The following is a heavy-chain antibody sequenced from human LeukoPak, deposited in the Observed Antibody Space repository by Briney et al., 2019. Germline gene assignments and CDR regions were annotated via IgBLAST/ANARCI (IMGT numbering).Heavy chain of an antibody. V-gene: IGHV1-69*04. Sequence: TMKVSCKASGGTFSISTINWVRQAPGQGLEWMGRIIPILGIANYAQKIQGRVTITADKSTSTAYMELSSLRSEDTAVYYCARDGLHGGFDYWGQGTLVTVSS. D-gene: IGHD3-16*01. CDR2: IIPILGIA. J-gene: IGHJ4*02. CDR1: GGTFSIST. CDR3: ARDGLHGGFDY.